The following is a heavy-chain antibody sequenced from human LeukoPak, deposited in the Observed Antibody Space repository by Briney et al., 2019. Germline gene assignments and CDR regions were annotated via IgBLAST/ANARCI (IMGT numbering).Heavy chain of an antibody. D-gene: IGHD2-15*01. CDR3: AKVEYCSGGSCYFFDY. CDR2: ISGSGGST. Sequence: GGSLRLSCAASGFTLSSYAMSWVRQAPGKGLEWVSAISGSGGSTYYADSVKGRFTISRDNSKNTLYLQMNSLRAEDTAVYYCAKVEYCSGGSCYFFDYWGQGTLVTVSS. J-gene: IGHJ4*02. V-gene: IGHV3-23*01. CDR1: GFTLSSYA.